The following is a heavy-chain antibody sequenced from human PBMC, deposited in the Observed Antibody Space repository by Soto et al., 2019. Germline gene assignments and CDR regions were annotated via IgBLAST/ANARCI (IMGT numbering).Heavy chain of an antibody. CDR3: ARDIYYYDSSGYVDYFDY. D-gene: IGHD3-22*01. V-gene: IGHV1-18*01. CDR2: ISAYNGNT. J-gene: IGHJ4*02. Sequence: ASVKVSCKASGYTFTSYGISWVRQAPGQGLEWMGWISAYNGNTNYAQKLQGRVTMTTDTSTSTAYMELRSLRSDDTAVYYCARDIYYYDSSGYVDYFDYWGRGTLVTVSS. CDR1: GYTFTSYG.